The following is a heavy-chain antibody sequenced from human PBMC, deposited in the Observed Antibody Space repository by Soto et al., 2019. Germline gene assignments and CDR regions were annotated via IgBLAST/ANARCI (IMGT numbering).Heavy chain of an antibody. CDR2: INPNSGGT. J-gene: IGHJ4*02. V-gene: IGHV1-2*02. D-gene: IGHD2-2*01. Sequence: ASVKVSCKASGYIFTDSAIHWVRQAPGQGLEWMGWINPNSGGTNYAQKFQGRVTMTRDTSISTAYMELSRLRSDDTAVYYCARVLGYCSSTSCFGSFRYWGQGTLVTVSS. CDR3: ARVLGYCSSTSCFGSFRY. CDR1: GYIFTDSA.